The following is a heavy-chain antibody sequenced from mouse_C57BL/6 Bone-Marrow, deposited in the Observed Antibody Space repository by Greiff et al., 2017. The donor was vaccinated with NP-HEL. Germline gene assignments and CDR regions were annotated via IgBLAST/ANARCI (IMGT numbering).Heavy chain of an antibody. CDR1: GYTFTSYW. Sequence: VQLQQPGAELVKPGASVKLSCKASGYTFTSYWMHWVKQRPGQGLEWIGMIHPNRGSTNYNEKFKSKATLTVDKSSSTAYMQLSSLTSEDSAVYYCARSGYYDCLLDYWGQGTTLTVSS. CDR2: IHPNRGST. D-gene: IGHD2-4*01. CDR3: ARSGYYDCLLDY. J-gene: IGHJ2*01. V-gene: IGHV1-64*01.